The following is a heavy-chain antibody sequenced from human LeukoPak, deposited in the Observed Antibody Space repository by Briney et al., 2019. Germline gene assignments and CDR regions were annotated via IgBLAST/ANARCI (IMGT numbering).Heavy chain of an antibody. D-gene: IGHD3-3*01. V-gene: IGHV1-18*01. J-gene: IGHJ5*02. Sequence: ASVKVSCKASGGTFSSYAISWVRQAPGQGLEWMGWISAYNGNTNYAQKLQGRVTMTTDTSTSTAYMELRSLRSDDTAVYYCAREGLGAFGVVPLDPWGQGTLVTVSS. CDR3: AREGLGAFGVVPLDP. CDR2: ISAYNGNT. CDR1: GGTFSSYA.